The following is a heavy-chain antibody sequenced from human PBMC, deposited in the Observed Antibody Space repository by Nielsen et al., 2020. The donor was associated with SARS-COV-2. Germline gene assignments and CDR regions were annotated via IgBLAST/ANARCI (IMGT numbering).Heavy chain of an antibody. D-gene: IGHD3-22*01. CDR1: GFAFSDSS. J-gene: IGHJ4*02. Sequence: GGSLRLSCAASGFAFSDSSIQWVRQASGRGLEWVGRIKSKTDGGTTDYAAPVKGRFTISRDDSKNTLYLQMNSLKTEDTAVYYCTYYYDSRGSPSFDYWGLGTLVTVSS. CDR2: IKSKTDGGTT. CDR3: TYYYDSRGSPSFDY. V-gene: IGHV3-15*01.